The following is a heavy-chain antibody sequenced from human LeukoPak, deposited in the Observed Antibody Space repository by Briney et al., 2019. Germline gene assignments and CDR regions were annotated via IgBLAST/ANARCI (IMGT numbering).Heavy chain of an antibody. J-gene: IGHJ6*02. CDR2: ISAYNGNT. D-gene: IGHD3-10*01. CDR3: ARDRSITMVRGVKYYYYYYGMDV. V-gene: IGHV1-18*01. CDR1: GYTFTSYG. Sequence: ASVKVSCKASGYTFTSYGISWARQAPGQGLEWMGWISAYNGNTNYAQKLQGRVTMTTDTSTSTAYMELRSLRSDDTAVYYCARDRSITMVRGVKYYYYYYGMDVWGQGTTVTVSS.